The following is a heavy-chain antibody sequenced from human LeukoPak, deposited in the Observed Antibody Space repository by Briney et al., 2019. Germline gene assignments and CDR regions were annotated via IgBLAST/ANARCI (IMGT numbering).Heavy chain of an antibody. D-gene: IGHD1-1*01. J-gene: IGHJ6*02. CDR3: ARAPAYNSSRLDV. Sequence: SETLSLTCTGSGGSISSYYWTWVRQPAGKGLEWIGRIYTSGGTNYKPSLKSRVTMSVDTSENRFALKLPSVTAADTAVYYCARAPAYNSSRLDVWGRGTTVSVSS. CDR2: IYTSGGT. CDR1: GGSISSYY. V-gene: IGHV4-4*07.